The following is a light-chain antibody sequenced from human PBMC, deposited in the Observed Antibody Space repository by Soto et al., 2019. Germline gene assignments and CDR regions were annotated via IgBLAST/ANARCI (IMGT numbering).Light chain of an antibody. J-gene: IGKJ2*01. CDR2: AIS. CDR1: QSITNY. V-gene: IGKV1-39*01. Sequence: IQMTQSPSSLSASVGDRVTITCRASQSITNYLNWYQQKPGKAPKLLMYAISTLQSGVPSRFGGSGSWTEFTLTTISLQPADCATYYCQQSYSTSSTFGQGTKVDIK. CDR3: QQSYSTSST.